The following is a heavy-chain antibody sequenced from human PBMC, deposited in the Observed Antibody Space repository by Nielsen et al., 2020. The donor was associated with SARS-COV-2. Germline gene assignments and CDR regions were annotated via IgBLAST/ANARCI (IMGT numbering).Heavy chain of an antibody. J-gene: IGHJ6*02. V-gene: IGHV1-18*01. D-gene: IGHD5-12*01. Sequence: ASVKVSCKASGYTFTSYGISWVRQAPGQGLEWMGWISAYNGNTNYAQKLQGRVTMTTDTSTSTAYMELRSLRSDDTAVYYCARVVGVATGATPYYYYGMDVWGQGTTGTVSS. CDR3: ARVVGVATGATPYYYYGMDV. CDR2: ISAYNGNT. CDR1: GYTFTSYG.